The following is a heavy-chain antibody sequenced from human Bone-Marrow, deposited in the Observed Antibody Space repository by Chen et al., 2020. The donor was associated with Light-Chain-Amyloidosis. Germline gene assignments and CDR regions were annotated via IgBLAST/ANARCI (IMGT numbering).Heavy chain of an antibody. CDR1: GGSISSSSYY. Sequence: QLQLQESGPGLVKPSETLSLTCTVSGGSISSSSYYWGWIRQPPGKGLEWIGSLYYSGSTYYNPSLRSRVTISVDTSKNQFSLKLSSVTAADTAVYYCARLPGWGSCFDFWGQGTLVTVSS. CDR2: LYYSGST. J-gene: IGHJ4*02. D-gene: IGHD2-15*01. V-gene: IGHV4-39*01. CDR3: ARLPGWGSCFDF.